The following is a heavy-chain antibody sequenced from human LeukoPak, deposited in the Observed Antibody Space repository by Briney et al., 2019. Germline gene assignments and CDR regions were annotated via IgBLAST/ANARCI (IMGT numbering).Heavy chain of an antibody. V-gene: IGHV3-66*04. CDR2: IYSGGST. CDR1: AFTVSSNF. D-gene: IGHD3-22*01. Sequence: GGSLRLSCAASAFTVSSNFMSWVRQAPGKGLEWVSVIYSGGSTYYAGSVKGRFTISRDNSKNTLYLQMNSLRAEDTAVYYCARHHDSSGYCFDYWGQGTLVTVSS. J-gene: IGHJ4*02. CDR3: ARHHDSSGYCFDY.